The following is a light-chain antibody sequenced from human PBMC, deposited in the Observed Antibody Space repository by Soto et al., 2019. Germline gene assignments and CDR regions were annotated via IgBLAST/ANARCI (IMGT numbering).Light chain of an antibody. CDR1: QSMGSN. CDR2: GAS. V-gene: IGKV3-15*01. Sequence: EIVLTQSPATMSVSPGERATLSCRASQSMGSNVAWYQQKPGQAPRLLIYGASTRAAGIPARFSGSGSGTEFTLTITSLQSEDFAVYYCQQFHNWPRTFGQGTRW. CDR3: QQFHNWPRT. J-gene: IGKJ1*01.